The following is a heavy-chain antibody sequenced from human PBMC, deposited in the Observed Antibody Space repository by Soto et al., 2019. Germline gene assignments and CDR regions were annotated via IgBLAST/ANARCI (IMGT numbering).Heavy chain of an antibody. D-gene: IGHD6-6*01. CDR3: AKDRTVAARNFDY. Sequence: GGSLRLSCVASGFAFSNYAMHWVRQAPGKGLEWVSSISTSIDATYYADSVKGRFTISRDDSKNTLYLQMNTLRAEDSAVYYCAKDRTVAARNFDYWGQGTQVTVSS. CDR1: GFAFSNYA. J-gene: IGHJ4*02. V-gene: IGHV3-23*01. CDR2: ISTSIDAT.